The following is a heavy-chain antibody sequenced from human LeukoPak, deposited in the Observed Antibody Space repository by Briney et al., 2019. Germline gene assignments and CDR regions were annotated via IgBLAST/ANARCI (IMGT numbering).Heavy chain of an antibody. CDR1: GDSPSIDRAC. J-gene: IGHJ4*02. CDR2: TYYRSKWYS. D-gene: IGHD1-1*01. Sequence: SQTLSHTSVIPGDSPSIDRACSRWIRQSPSRGLEWLGRTYYRSKWYSDYAPSVISRITISPDTSKNEFSLQLISVTPYDTAVYYCARDWTTTGTFGYWGQGTLVTVSS. V-gene: IGHV6-1*01. CDR3: ARDWTTTGTFGY.